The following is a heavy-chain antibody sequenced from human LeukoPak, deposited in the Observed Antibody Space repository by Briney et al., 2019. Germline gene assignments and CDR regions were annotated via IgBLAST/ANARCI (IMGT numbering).Heavy chain of an antibody. Sequence: SETLSLTCTVSGYSISSGYYWGWVRQPPGKGLEWIGSIYHSGSTNYNPSLKSRVTISVDTSKNQFSLKLSSVTAADTAVYYCARELSRVAQVDYWGQGTLVTVSS. CDR1: GYSISSGYY. V-gene: IGHV4-38-2*02. CDR3: ARELSRVAQVDY. J-gene: IGHJ4*02. CDR2: IYHSGST. D-gene: IGHD2-15*01.